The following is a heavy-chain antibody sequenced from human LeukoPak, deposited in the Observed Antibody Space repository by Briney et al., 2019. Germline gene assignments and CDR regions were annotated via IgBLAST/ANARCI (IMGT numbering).Heavy chain of an antibody. J-gene: IGHJ6*03. CDR1: GYTLTELS. D-gene: IGHD2-2*01. Sequence: ASVKVSCKVSGYTLTELSMHWVRQAPGKGLEWMGGFDPEDGETIYAQKFQGRVTMTEDTSTDTAYMELSSLRSEDTAVYYCATGYCSSTSCCLGDYYYMDVWGKGTTVTVSS. CDR3: ATGYCSSTSCCLGDYYYMDV. V-gene: IGHV1-24*01. CDR2: FDPEDGET.